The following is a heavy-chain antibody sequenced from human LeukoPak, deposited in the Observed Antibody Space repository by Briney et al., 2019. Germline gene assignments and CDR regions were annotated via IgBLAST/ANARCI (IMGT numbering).Heavy chain of an antibody. V-gene: IGHV1-46*01. Sequence: ASVKVSCKASGYTFTSYYMHWVRQAPGQGLEWMGIINPSGGSTSYEQKFQGRVTMTRDTSTSTVYMELSSLRSEDTAVYYCARGRDLPTSIVVVPAALRDYYYYMDVWGKGTTVTVSS. CDR1: GYTFTSYY. D-gene: IGHD2-2*01. CDR2: INPSGGST. J-gene: IGHJ6*03. CDR3: ARGRDLPTSIVVVPAALRDYYYYMDV.